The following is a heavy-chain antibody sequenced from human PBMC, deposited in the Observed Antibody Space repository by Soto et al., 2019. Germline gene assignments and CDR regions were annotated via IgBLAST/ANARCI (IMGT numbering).Heavy chain of an antibody. J-gene: IGHJ4*02. V-gene: IGHV3-48*01. Sequence: GGSLRLSCVASGFMFRGSPMSWVRQAPGKGPEWISYINSGGDTTYYGEFAKGRFTITRDNDKSSLYLQMNSLRAEDTAVYYCARIITMLRVFDLWGQGVLVTVSS. CDR2: INSGGDTT. CDR3: ARIITMLRVFDL. CDR1: GFMFRGSP. D-gene: IGHD3-9*01.